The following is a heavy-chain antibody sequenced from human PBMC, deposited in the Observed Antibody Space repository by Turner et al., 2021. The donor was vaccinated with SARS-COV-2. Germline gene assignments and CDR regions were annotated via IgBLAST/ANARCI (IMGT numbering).Heavy chain of an antibody. CDR1: GFTFNEHA. D-gene: IGHD4-17*01. Sequence: EVQLVESGGGLVQPGRSLRLYCAGSGFTFNEHAMHWVRQAPGKGLEWFSGIMWDSGSIGYADSVKGRFTISRDNAKNSLYLEMNSLRVEDTALYYCARDLSPGGADVWGQGTTVTVSS. CDR2: IMWDSGSI. J-gene: IGHJ6*02. V-gene: IGHV3-9*01. CDR3: ARDLSPGGADV.